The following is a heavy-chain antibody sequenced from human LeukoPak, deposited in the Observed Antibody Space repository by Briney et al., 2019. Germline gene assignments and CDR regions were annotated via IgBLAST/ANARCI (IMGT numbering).Heavy chain of an antibody. Sequence: ASVKVSCKASGYTFTGYYMHWVRQAPGQGLEWMGWINPNSGGTNYAQKVQGRVTMARDTSISTAYMELSRLRADDTAVYYCASSNSGYTYIDYWGQGTLVTVSS. D-gene: IGHD5-12*01. CDR3: ASSNSGYTYIDY. V-gene: IGHV1-2*02. CDR2: INPNSGGT. CDR1: GYTFTGYY. J-gene: IGHJ4*02.